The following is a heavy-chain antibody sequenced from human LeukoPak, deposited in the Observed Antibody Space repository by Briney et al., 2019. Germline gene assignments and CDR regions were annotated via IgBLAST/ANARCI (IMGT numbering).Heavy chain of an antibody. V-gene: IGHV3-30*02. J-gene: IGHJ4*02. CDR1: GFTFSSYG. Sequence: GSLRLSCAASGFTFSSYGMHWVRQAPGKGLEWVAFIRYDGSNKYYADSVKGRFTISRDSAKNSLYLQMNSLRAEDTAVYYCAREMDYYDSRPIDYWGQGTLVTVPS. D-gene: IGHD3-22*01. CDR3: AREMDYYDSRPIDY. CDR2: IRYDGSNK.